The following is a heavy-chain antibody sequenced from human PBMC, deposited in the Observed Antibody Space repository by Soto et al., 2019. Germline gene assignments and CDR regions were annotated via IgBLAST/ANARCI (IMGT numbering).Heavy chain of an antibody. D-gene: IGHD3-10*01. CDR3: ARVLYYGSGSYSPLGVDV. Sequence: QVQLVQSGAEVKKPGSSVKVSCKTSGVSFNNNGIGWVRQAPGHGLEWMGGVSPPFRTSNYARKFQGRISITADASPGTVKIELSSLTSEDTALYYCARVLYYGSGSYSPLGVDVWGQGDTVTVSS. CDR1: GVSFNNNG. CDR2: VSPPFRTS. V-gene: IGHV1-69*01. J-gene: IGHJ6*02.